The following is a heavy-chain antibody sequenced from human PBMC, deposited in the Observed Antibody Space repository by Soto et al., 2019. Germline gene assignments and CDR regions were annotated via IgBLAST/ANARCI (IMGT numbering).Heavy chain of an antibody. CDR1: GVTVTSNY. CDR3: ARDLDAWHT. J-gene: IGHJ3*02. V-gene: IGHV3-53*01. CDR2: IYSGENA. Sequence: EVQLVQSGGGLVQPGGSLRLSCAAYGVTVTSNYMNWVRQAPGKGLEWVSVIYSGENAYYADSVAGRVTISRDNSKNTLYLPMNSMRGEDTAVYYCARDLDAWHTRGEGTTVIFAS.